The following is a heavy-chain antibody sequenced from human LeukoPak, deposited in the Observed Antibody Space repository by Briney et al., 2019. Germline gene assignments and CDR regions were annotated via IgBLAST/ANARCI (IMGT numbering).Heavy chain of an antibody. D-gene: IGHD4/OR15-4a*01. CDR2: IYYSGST. V-gene: IGHV4-59*01. Sequence: SETLSLTCTVSGGSISSYYWSWIRQPPGKGLEWIGYIYYSGSTNYNPSLKSRVTISVDTSKNQFSLKLSSVTAADTAVYYCARGHGAGWFDPWGQGTLVTVPS. CDR1: GGSISSYY. J-gene: IGHJ5*02. CDR3: ARGHGAGWFDP.